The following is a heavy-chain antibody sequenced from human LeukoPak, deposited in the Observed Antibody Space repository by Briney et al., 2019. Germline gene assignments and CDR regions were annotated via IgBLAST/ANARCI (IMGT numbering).Heavy chain of an antibody. CDR3: ARAGAAAVFDY. J-gene: IGHJ4*02. CDR1: GYTFTSYY. D-gene: IGHD6-13*01. Sequence: ASVTVSFKASGYTFTSYYMHWVRQAPGQGLEWMGIINPSGGSTSYAQKFQGRVTMTRDTSTSTVYMELSSLRSEDTAVYYCARAGAAAVFDYWGQGTLVTVSS. V-gene: IGHV1-46*01. CDR2: INPSGGST.